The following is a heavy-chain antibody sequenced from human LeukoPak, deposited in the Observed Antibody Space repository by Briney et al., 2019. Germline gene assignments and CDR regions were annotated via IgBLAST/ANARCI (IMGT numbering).Heavy chain of an antibody. CDR2: IRSSSSYI. CDR3: ARDAGNSSGWNDFDY. D-gene: IGHD6-19*01. V-gene: IGHV3-21*01. CDR1: GFTFSSYS. Sequence: GGSLRLSCAASGFTFSSYSMNWVRQAPGKGLEWVSSIRSSSSYIYYADSVKGRFTISRDNAKNSLYLQMNSLRAEDTAVYYCARDAGNSSGWNDFDYWGQGTLATVSS. J-gene: IGHJ4*02.